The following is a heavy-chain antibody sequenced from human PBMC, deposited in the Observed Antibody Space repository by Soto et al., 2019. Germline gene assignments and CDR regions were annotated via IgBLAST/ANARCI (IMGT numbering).Heavy chain of an antibody. D-gene: IGHD3-10*01. CDR1: GGSISSGGYS. CDR2: IYHSGST. CDR3: AGGSGSYYADY. J-gene: IGHJ4*02. Sequence: SETLSLTCAVSGGSISSGGYSWSWIRQPPGKGLEWIGYIYHSGSTYYNPSLKSRVTISVDRSKNQFSLKLSSVTAADTAVYYCAGGSGSYYADYWGQGTLVTVSS. V-gene: IGHV4-30-2*01.